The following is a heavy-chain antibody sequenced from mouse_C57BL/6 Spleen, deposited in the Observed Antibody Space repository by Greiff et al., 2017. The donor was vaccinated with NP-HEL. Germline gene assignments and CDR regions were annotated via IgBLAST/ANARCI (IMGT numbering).Heavy chain of an antibody. D-gene: IGHD1-2*01. CDR1: GYTFTSYW. CDR3: ARIPPFTTALDY. J-gene: IGHJ2*01. Sequence: VQLQQPGAELVRPGSSVKLSCKASGYTFTSYWMDWVKQRPGQGLEWIGNIYPSDSETHYNQKFKDKATLTVDKSSSTAYMQLSSLTSEDSAVYYCARIPPFTTALDYWGQGTTLTVSS. CDR2: IYPSDSET. V-gene: IGHV1-61*01.